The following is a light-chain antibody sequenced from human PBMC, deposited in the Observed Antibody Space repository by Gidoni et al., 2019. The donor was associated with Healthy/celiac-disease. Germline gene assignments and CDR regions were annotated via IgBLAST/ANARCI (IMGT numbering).Light chain of an antibody. CDR1: QSISSY. CDR3: QQSYSTPWT. V-gene: IGKV1-39*01. Sequence: DIQMTQSPSSLSASVGDRVTITCRASQSISSYLNWYQQKPGKAPKLLSYAASSLQSGVPSRFSGSGSGTDFTLTSSSLQPEDFATYYCQQSYSTPWTFGQGTKEEIK. J-gene: IGKJ1*01. CDR2: AAS.